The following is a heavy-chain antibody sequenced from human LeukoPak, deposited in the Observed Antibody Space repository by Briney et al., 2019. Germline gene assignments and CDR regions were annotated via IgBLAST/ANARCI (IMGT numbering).Heavy chain of an antibody. Sequence: PSETLSLTCAVSGGSISSSNWWSWVRQPPGKGLEWIGEIYHSGSTNYNPSLKSRVTISVDKSKNQFSLKLSSVTAADTAVYYCARREAIIGYDLGEYYFDYWGQGTLVTVSS. V-gene: IGHV4-4*02. CDR3: ARREAIIGYDLGEYYFDY. J-gene: IGHJ4*02. CDR1: GGSISSSNW. CDR2: IYHSGST. D-gene: IGHD5-12*01.